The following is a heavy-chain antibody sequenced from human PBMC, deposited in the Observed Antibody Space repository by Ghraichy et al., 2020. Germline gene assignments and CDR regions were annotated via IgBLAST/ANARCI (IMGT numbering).Heavy chain of an antibody. J-gene: IGHJ3*02. V-gene: IGHV3-21*01. D-gene: IGHD4-17*01. CDR2: ISSSSSYI. CDR3: ARVDFTVTTLYKGPNKDAFDI. CDR1: GFTFSSYS. Sequence: GGSLRLSCAASGFTFSSYSMNWVRQAPGKGLEWVSSISSSSSYIYYADSVKGRFTISRDNAKNSLYLQMNSLRAEDTAVYYCARVDFTVTTLYKGPNKDAFDIWGQGTMVTVSS.